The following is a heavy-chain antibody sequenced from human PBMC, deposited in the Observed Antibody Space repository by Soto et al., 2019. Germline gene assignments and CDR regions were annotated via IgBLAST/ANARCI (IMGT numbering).Heavy chain of an antibody. D-gene: IGHD6-13*01. J-gene: IGHJ4*02. V-gene: IGHV3-48*03. CDR2: ISSSGSTI. CDR1: GFTFSSYE. Sequence: EVQLVESGGGLVQPGGSLRLSCAASGFTFSSYEMNWVRQAPGKGLEWVSYISSSGSTIYYADSVKGRFTISRDNAKNSLYLQKNRVRAEDTAVYYCARGQYSRGGGYFDYWGQETLVTVSS. CDR3: ARGQYSRGGGYFDY.